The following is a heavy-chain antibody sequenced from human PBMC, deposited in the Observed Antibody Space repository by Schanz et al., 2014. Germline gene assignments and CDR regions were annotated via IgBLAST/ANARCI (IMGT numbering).Heavy chain of an antibody. CDR2: IGYDGSEK. D-gene: IGHD3-10*01. CDR1: GFSFSGYG. J-gene: IGHJ4*02. V-gene: IGHV3-33*01. CDR3: ARGPIPIQGVPMDF. Sequence: QVQLVESGGGVAQPGGSLRLSCAASGFSFSGYGMHWVRQAPGKGLEWVANIGYDGSEKYYVDSVKGRFTISRDNSKDTLYLQMSGLTPEDTAVYYCARGPIPIQGVPMDFWGQGTLVTVSS.